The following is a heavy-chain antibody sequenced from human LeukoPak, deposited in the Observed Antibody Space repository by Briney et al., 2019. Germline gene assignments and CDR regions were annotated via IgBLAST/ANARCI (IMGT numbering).Heavy chain of an antibody. CDR1: GFTVSIYW. CDR2: INEYGSTT. J-gene: IGHJ4*02. CDR3: ARDVAGSGSR. Sequence: GGSPRLSCEASGFTVSIYWMHWVRQVPGKGLVWVSRINEYGSTTNYADSVKDRFIISRDNAKNTLYLQMNSLRAEDSAVYYCARDVAGSGSRWGQGTLVTVSS. V-gene: IGHV3-74*01. D-gene: IGHD3-10*01.